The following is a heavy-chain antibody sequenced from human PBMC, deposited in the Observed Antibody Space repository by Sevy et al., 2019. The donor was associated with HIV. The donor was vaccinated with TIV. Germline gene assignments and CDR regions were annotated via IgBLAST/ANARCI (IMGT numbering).Heavy chain of an antibody. Sequence: SETLSLTCAVYGGSFSGYYWSWIRQPPGKGLEWIGEINHSGSTNYNPTLKSRVTISVDTSKNQFSLKLSSVTAADTAVYYCARGLTLGIAAAGGFDYWGQGTLVTVSS. CDR3: ARGLTLGIAAAGGFDY. CDR2: INHSGST. CDR1: GGSFSGYY. D-gene: IGHD6-13*01. V-gene: IGHV4-34*01. J-gene: IGHJ4*02.